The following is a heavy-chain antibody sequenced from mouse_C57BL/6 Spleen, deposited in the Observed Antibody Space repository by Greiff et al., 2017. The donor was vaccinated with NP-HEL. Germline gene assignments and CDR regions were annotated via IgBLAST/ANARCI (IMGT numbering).Heavy chain of an antibody. J-gene: IGHJ4*01. Sequence: QVQLQQSGPELVKPGASVKISCKASGYAFSSSWMNWVKQRPGKGLEWIGRIYPGDGDTNYNGKFKGKATLTADKSSSTAYMQLSSLTSEDSAVYFCAINWDGEDYAMDYWGQGTSVTVSS. CDR3: AINWDGEDYAMDY. CDR1: GYAFSSSW. D-gene: IGHD4-1*01. V-gene: IGHV1-82*01. CDR2: IYPGDGDT.